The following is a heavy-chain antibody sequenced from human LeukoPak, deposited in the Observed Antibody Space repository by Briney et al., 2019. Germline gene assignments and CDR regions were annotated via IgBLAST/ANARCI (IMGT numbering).Heavy chain of an antibody. V-gene: IGHV4-4*07. CDR1: GGSISSYY. J-gene: IGHJ4*02. D-gene: IGHD3-10*01. CDR3: ARDRMVRGDPTFDY. CDR2: IYTSGST. Sequence: ETLSLTCTVSGGSISSYYWSWIRQPAGKGLEWIGRIYTSGSTNYNPSLKSRVTMSVDTSKNQFSLKLSSVTAADTAVYYCARDRMVRGDPTFDYWGQGTLVTVSS.